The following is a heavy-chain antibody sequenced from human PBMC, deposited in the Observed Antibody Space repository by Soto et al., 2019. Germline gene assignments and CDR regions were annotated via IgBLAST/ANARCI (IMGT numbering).Heavy chain of an antibody. CDR2: INAGNGDT. V-gene: IGHV1-3*01. Sequence: ASVKVSCKASGYTFRSYAMHWVRQAPGQRLEWMGWINAGNGDTRYSQIFQGRVTLTRDTSASTVYLDLSSLRSEDTAIYYCARAIRGYVTWGQGTLVTVSS. CDR1: GYTFRSYA. D-gene: IGHD5-12*01. CDR3: ARAIRGYVT. J-gene: IGHJ5*02.